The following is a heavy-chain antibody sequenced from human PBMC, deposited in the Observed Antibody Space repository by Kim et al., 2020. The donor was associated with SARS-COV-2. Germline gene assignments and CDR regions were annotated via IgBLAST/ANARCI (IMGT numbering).Heavy chain of an antibody. J-gene: IGHJ4*02. CDR3: ARGYYYDSRGYYPDY. Sequence: GGSLRLSCAASGFTFSSYWMSWVRQAPGKGLEWVANINEAGSKKYYVDSVKGRFTISRDNSKNSLFLQMNSLRAEDTAVYYCARGYYYDSRGYYPDYWGQGTLVTVSS. V-gene: IGHV3-7*01. CDR1: GFTFSSYW. D-gene: IGHD3-22*01. CDR2: INEAGSKK.